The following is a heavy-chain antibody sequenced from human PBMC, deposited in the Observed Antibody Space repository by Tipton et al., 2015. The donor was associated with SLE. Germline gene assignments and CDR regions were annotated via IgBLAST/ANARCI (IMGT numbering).Heavy chain of an antibody. V-gene: IGHV4-34*01. Sequence: TLSLTCAVYGGSFSGYYWSWIRQPPGKGLEWIGEINHSGSTNYNPSLKSRVTISVDTSKNQFSLKLSSVTAADTAVYYCARAQRGPIRAFDIWGQGTMVTVSS. CDR2: INHSGST. J-gene: IGHJ3*02. CDR3: ARAQRGPIRAFDI. CDR1: GGSFSGYY. D-gene: IGHD3/OR15-3a*01.